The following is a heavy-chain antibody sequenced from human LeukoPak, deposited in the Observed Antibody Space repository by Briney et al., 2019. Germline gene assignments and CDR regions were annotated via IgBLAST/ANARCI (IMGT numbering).Heavy chain of an antibody. CDR1: GFTFNTYS. CDR2: ISSNSRGI. V-gene: IGHV3-21*01. D-gene: IGHD6-6*01. J-gene: IGHJ4*01. Sequence: GGSLRPSCAASGFTFNTYSMNWVRQAPGKGLEWVSSISSNSRGIYYADSVKGRFTISRDNAKDSLHLQMNSLRAEDTAVYYCARDDRDISSYRFDYWGHGILVTVSS. CDR3: ARDDRDISSYRFDY.